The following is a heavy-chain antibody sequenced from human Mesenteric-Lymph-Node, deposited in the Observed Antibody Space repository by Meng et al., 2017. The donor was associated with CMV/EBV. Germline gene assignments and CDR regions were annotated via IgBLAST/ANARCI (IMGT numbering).Heavy chain of an antibody. V-gene: IGHV3-66*01. D-gene: IGHD2/OR15-2a*01. Sequence: GESLKISCAASGVIVTRDYMSWVRQAPGKGLEWVAVIYRDGSVYYADSVKGRFTISRDKSNNTLYLQMNSLRAEDTAVYYCARSPRATFYYFDSWGQGTLVTVSS. J-gene: IGHJ4*02. CDR2: IYRDGSV. CDR1: GVIVTRDY. CDR3: ARSPRATFYYFDS.